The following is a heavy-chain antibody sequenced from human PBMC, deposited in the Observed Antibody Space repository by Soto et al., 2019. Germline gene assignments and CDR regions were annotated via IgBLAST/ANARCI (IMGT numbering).Heavy chain of an antibody. J-gene: IGHJ4*02. V-gene: IGHV1-3*01. Sequence: QVQLVQSGAEVKKPGASVRVSCKASGYTLTNYAIHWVRQAAGQRLKGLAWIDPGSGNPTYSQKFQGRITLSRDNSASTFYMDLSSLTSEDTAVYFCTSDLNGGNPFDYWGQGTLVTVSS. CDR1: GYTLTNYA. CDR2: IDPGSGNP. D-gene: IGHD2-8*01. CDR3: TSDLNGGNPFDY.